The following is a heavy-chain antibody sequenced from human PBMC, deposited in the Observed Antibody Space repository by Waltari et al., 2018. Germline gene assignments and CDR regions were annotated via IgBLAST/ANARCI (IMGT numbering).Heavy chain of an antibody. V-gene: IGHV3-33*01. Sequence: QVQLVESGGGVVQPGRSLRLSCAASGFTFSSYGMHWVRPAPGKGLEGVAVIWYDGSNKYYADSVKGRFTIFRDNSKNTLYLQMNSLRAEDTAVYYCARDSSGDWLFSYYYGMDVWGQGTTVTVSS. CDR3: ARDSSGDWLFSYYYGMDV. CDR2: IWYDGSNK. CDR1: GFTFSSYG. D-gene: IGHD6-19*01. J-gene: IGHJ6*02.